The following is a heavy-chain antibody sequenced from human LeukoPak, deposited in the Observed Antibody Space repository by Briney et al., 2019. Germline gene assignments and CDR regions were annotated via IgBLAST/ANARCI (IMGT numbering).Heavy chain of an antibody. D-gene: IGHD3-16*01. CDR1: GFTFDNYA. V-gene: IGHV3-23*01. CDR2: ISGSGGRT. J-gene: IGHJ4*02. CDR3: AKQLRTIMVTLGPFDY. Sequence: PGGSLRPSCAASGFTFDNYAMSWVRQAPGKGLEWVSGISGSGGRTYYADSVKGRFTISRDNSRNTLYLLLNSLRAEDTAVYFCAKQLRTIMVTLGPFDYWGQGSLVTVSS.